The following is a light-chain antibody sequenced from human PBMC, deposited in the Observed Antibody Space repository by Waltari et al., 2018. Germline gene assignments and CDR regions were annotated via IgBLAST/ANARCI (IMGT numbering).Light chain of an antibody. V-gene: IGKV1-12*01. CDR3: QQGNSFPPT. CDR2: AAS. CDR1: QGINSY. J-gene: IGKJ1*01. Sequence: DIQMTQSPSSVSASVGYRVIITCPAGQGINSYLAWYQQKPGEAPNLLIYAASVLQTGVPSRLSGTGSRTDFTLTIINLQPEDFATYFCQQGNSFPPTFGQGTQVDVK.